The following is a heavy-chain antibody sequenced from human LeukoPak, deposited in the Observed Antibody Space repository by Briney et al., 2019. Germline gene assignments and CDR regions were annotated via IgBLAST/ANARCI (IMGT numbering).Heavy chain of an antibody. CDR1: GGSISTSSYS. D-gene: IGHD7-27*01. CDR2: MYYTGSA. V-gene: IGHV4-39*07. CDR3: AGAPWGPFDF. J-gene: IGHJ4*02. Sequence: SETLSLTCTVSGGSISTSSYSWGWIRQPPGKALEWIGSMYYTGSAYYNPSLKSRVTVSLDTPKNQFSLKLRSVSAADTAVYYCAGAPWGPFDFWGQGILVTVSS.